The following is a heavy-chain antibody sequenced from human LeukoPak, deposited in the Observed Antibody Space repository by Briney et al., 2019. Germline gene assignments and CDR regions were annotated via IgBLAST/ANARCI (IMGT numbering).Heavy chain of an antibody. CDR1: GFTFSAFA. V-gene: IGHV3-9*01. CDR2: ISWNSDKI. CDR3: AKGVEITMIVVVIAFDI. D-gene: IGHD3-22*01. Sequence: GGSLRLSCAASGFTFSAFAMTWVRQAPGKGLEWVSGISWNSDKIGYADSVKGRFTISRDNAKNSLYLQMNSLRVEDTAVYYCAKGVEITMIVVVIAFDIWGQGTMVTVSS. J-gene: IGHJ3*02.